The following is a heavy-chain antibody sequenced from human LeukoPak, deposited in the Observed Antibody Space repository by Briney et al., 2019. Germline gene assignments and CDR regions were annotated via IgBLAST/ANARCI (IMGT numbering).Heavy chain of an antibody. D-gene: IGHD2-2*01. CDR3: ARDAFASHRANYYYGMDV. Sequence: GGSLRPSCAPSGFTLSTYAMNWVRQAPGKGLEWVSSISTGGSDIHYADSVKGRITISRSNAMNSLYLQMNSLRVEDTAVYYCARDAFASHRANYYYGMDVWGLGTTVTVSS. J-gene: IGHJ6*02. CDR1: GFTLSTYA. CDR2: ISTGGSDI. V-gene: IGHV3-21*01.